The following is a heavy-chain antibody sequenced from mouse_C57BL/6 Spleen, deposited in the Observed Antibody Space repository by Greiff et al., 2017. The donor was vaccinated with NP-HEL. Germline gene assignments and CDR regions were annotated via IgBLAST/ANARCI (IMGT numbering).Heavy chain of an antibody. J-gene: IGHJ2*01. Sequence: EVQLQQSGPGLVKPSQSLSLTCSVTGYSITSGYYWNWIRQFPGNKLEWMGYISYDGSNNYNPSLKNRISITRDTSKNQFFLKLNSVTTEDTATYYCAREDYDYDEGLNFDYWGQGTTLTVSS. CDR1: GYSITSGYY. CDR3: AREDYDYDEGLNFDY. D-gene: IGHD2-4*01. V-gene: IGHV3-6*01. CDR2: ISYDGSN.